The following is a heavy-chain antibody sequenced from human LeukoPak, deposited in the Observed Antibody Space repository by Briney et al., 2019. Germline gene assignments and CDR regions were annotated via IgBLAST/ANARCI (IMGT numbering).Heavy chain of an antibody. CDR3: ARDPLDY. CDR2: IGSSTSNI. Sequence: GGSLRLSCASSGFTFSRYSMKWVRQAPGKGLECISYIGSSTSNIYYADSVKGRFTISRDNAKNSLYLQMSSLRDEDTAVYYCARDPLDYWGQGILVTVSS. CDR1: GFTFSRYS. V-gene: IGHV3-48*02. J-gene: IGHJ4*02.